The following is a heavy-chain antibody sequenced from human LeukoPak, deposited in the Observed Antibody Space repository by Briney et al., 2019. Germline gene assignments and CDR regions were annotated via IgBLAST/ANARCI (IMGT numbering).Heavy chain of an antibody. V-gene: IGHV1-2*02. CDR1: GYTFTGFF. D-gene: IGHD5/OR15-5a*01. Sequence: GASVKVSCKTSGYTFTGFFIHWVRQAPGQGLEWMGWVNPNSGVTKYARKFQGRVTMTSDTSISTAYMELTRLKSDDTAMYYCARDNEKSVYYVGSFDHWGQGTLVTVS. J-gene: IGHJ4*02. CDR3: ARDNEKSVYYVGSFDH. CDR2: VNPNSGVT.